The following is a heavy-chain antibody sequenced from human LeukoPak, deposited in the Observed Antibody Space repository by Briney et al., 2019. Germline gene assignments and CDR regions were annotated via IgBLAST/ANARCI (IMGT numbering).Heavy chain of an antibody. Sequence: ASVKVSCKASGYTFTGYYMHWVRQAPGQGLEWMGWINPNSGGTNYAQKFQGWVAMTRDTSISTAYMELSRLRSDDTAVYYCARDLAVAGSLDYWGQGTLVTVSS. D-gene: IGHD6-19*01. CDR2: INPNSGGT. CDR1: GYTFTGYY. V-gene: IGHV1-2*04. CDR3: ARDLAVAGSLDY. J-gene: IGHJ4*02.